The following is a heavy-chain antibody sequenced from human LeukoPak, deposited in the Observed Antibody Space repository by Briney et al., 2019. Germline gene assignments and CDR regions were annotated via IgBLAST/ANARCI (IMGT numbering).Heavy chain of an antibody. CDR2: IIPMFGRT. CDR1: GGTFSNYA. CDR3: ASVTVTTWAPDGHMDV. J-gene: IGHJ6*03. V-gene: IGHV1-69*05. Sequence: VASVKVSCKASGGTFSNYAISWVRQAPGQGLEWMGRIIPMFGRTNYAQKFQGRVTITTDESTSTAYMEVSSLRIEDTAVYYCASVTVTTWAPDGHMDVWGKGTTVTVSS. D-gene: IGHD4-11*01.